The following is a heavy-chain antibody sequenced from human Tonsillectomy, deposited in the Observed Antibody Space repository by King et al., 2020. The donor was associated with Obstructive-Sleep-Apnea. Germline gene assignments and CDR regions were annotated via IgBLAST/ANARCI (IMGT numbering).Heavy chain of an antibody. V-gene: IGHV3-74*01. D-gene: IGHD3-10*01. Sequence: VQLVESGGGLVQPAGSLRLSCAASGFTFSSYWMHWVRQAPGKGLVWVSRINSEGSSTSYADSVKGRFTISRDNAKNTPYLQMNSLRAEDTAVYYCARFTMVRGVIDYWGQGTLVTVSS. CDR2: INSEGSST. CDR3: ARFTMVRGVIDY. J-gene: IGHJ4*02. CDR1: GFTFSSYW.